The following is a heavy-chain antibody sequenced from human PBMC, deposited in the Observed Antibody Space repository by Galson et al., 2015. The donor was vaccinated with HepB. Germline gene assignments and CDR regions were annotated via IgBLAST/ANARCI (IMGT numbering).Heavy chain of an antibody. CDR2: INPNSGDT. D-gene: IGHD3-9*01. Sequence: SVKVSCKASGYTFTAFYMHWVRQAPGQGLEWMGRINPNSGDTNYAQKFQGRVTMTRDTSISTTYMDVSRLRSDDTAVYYCATNFQARYAYFDWSRYYNMDVWGQGTTVTVSS. J-gene: IGHJ6*03. V-gene: IGHV1-2*06. CDR1: GYTFTAFY. CDR3: ATNFQARYAYFDWSRYYNMDV.